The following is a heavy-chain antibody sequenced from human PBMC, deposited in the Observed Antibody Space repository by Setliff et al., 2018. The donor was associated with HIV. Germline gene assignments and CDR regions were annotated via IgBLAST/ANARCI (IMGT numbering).Heavy chain of an antibody. V-gene: IGHV1-46*01. CDR2: INPSGGST. Sequence: GASVKVSCKASGYTFTSYYMHWVRQAPGQGLEWMGIINPSGGSTSYAQKFQGRVTMTRDTSTSTVYMELSRRRSEDTAVYYCARGGPLITMVRGVLRWFDPWGQGTLVTVSS. J-gene: IGHJ5*02. D-gene: IGHD3-10*01. CDR3: ARGGPLITMVRGVLRWFDP. CDR1: GYTFTSYY.